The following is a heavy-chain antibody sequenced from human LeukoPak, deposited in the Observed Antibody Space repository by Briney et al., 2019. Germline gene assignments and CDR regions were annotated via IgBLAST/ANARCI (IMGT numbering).Heavy chain of an antibody. Sequence: GGSLRLSCAASGFTFSSYSMNWVRQAPGKGLEWVSSISSSSSYIYYADSVKGRFTISRDNAKNSLYLQMNSLRTEGTAVYYCARTGVSYYYYYYMDVWGKGTTVTVSS. CDR1: GFTFSSYS. J-gene: IGHJ6*03. CDR2: ISSSSSYI. CDR3: ARTGVSYYYYYYMDV. V-gene: IGHV3-21*01. D-gene: IGHD3-3*01.